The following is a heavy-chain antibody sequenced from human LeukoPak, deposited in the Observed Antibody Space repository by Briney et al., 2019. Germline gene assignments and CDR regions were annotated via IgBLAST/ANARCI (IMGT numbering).Heavy chain of an antibody. CDR2: INRDGSNT. V-gene: IGHV3-74*01. CDR1: GFTFSSYW. Sequence: GGSLRLSCTASGFTFSSYWMHWVRQAPGKGLVWVSRINRDGSNTSYAHSLKGRFTISRDTAKNTPYLRMNRLRAEETVVYYCARGAKDYGESWFVLWGQGTLVTVSS. D-gene: IGHD4-17*01. J-gene: IGHJ5*02. CDR3: ARGAKDYGESWFVL.